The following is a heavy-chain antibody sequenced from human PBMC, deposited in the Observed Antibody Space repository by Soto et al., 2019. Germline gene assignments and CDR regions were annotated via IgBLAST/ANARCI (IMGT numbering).Heavy chain of an antibody. V-gene: IGHV3-74*01. CDR1: GFTFSSHW. J-gene: IGHJ6*04. Sequence: GGSLRLSCAASGFTFSSHWMHWVRQAPGKGLVWVSRMNNDGSIINYADSVKGRFTISRDNAKNTLYLQMNSLRAEDTAVYYCTRAGPATCTSTNCLAHGPDVWGSGTTVTVSS. CDR2: MNNDGSII. D-gene: IGHD2-2*01. CDR3: TRAGPATCTSTNCLAHGPDV.